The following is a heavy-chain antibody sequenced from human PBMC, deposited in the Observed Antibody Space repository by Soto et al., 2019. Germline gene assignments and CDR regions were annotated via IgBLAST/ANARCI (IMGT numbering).Heavy chain of an antibody. CDR1: GGSISSSSYY. V-gene: IGHV4-39*01. Sequence: QLQLQESGPGLVKPSETLSLTCTVSGGSISSSSYYWGWIRQPPGKGLEWIGSIYYSGSTYYNPSLKSRVTISVDTSKNQFSLKLSSVTAADTAVYYCARSRGQVLRYSYYYYGMDVWGQGTTVTVSS. D-gene: IGHD3-3*01. J-gene: IGHJ6*02. CDR2: IYYSGST. CDR3: ARSRGQVLRYSYYYYGMDV.